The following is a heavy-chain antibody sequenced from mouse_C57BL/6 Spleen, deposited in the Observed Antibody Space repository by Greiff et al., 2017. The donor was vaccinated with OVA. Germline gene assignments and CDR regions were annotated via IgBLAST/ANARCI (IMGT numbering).Heavy chain of an antibody. CDR2: IYPGDGDT. V-gene: IGHV1-80*01. CDR1: GYAFSSYW. CDR3: ARLDDYDGGVWFAY. Sequence: LQESGAELVKPGASVKISCKASGYAFSSYWMNWVKQRPGKGLEWIGQIYPGDGDTNYNGKFKGKATLTADKSSSTAYMQLSSLTSEDSAVYFCARLDDYDGGVWFAYWGQGTLVTVSA. J-gene: IGHJ3*01. D-gene: IGHD2-4*01.